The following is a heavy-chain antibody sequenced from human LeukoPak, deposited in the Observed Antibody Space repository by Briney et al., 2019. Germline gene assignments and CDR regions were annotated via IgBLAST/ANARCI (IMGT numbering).Heavy chain of an antibody. J-gene: IGHJ3*02. CDR1: GFTFSSYE. V-gene: IGHV3-48*03. D-gene: IGHD6-19*01. Sequence: GGSLRLSCAASGFTFSSYEMNWVRQAPGKGLEWVSYISSSGSTIYYADSVKGRFTISRDNAKNSLYLQMNSLRAEDTAVYYCAVHGWDDAFDIWGQGTMVTVSS. CDR2: ISSSGSTI. CDR3: AVHGWDDAFDI.